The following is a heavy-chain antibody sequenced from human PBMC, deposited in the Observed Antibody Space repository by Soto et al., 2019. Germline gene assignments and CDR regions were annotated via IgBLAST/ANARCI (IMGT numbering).Heavy chain of an antibody. D-gene: IGHD1-26*01. V-gene: IGHV3-23*01. CDR2: IGSSGSDT. J-gene: IGHJ4*02. CDR1: GFTFSNFA. CDR3: AKDEVGPTRY. Sequence: EVQLLDSGGDWVQPGGSLRLSCVASGFTFSNFALSWVRQAPGKGLEWVSSIGSSGSDTYYADSVKGRFTISRDNSKNTIFLQMTRLAAEDTATYYFAKDEVGPTRYWGQGTLVIVSS.